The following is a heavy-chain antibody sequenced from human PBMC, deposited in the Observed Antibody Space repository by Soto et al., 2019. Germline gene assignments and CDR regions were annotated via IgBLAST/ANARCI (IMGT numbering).Heavy chain of an antibody. CDR3: ARGSSGWPPRLAY. Sequence: QVQLQESGPGLVKPSETLSLNCTVSGGPISSYYWSWIRQSPGKGLEWIGYIYYSGSTNYNPSLNSRVPXSXDXXKTQLSLELSSVTAADTAVYYCARGSSGWPPRLAYWGQGTLVTVSS. D-gene: IGHD6-19*01. CDR2: IYYSGST. J-gene: IGHJ4*02. V-gene: IGHV4-59*01. CDR1: GGPISSYY.